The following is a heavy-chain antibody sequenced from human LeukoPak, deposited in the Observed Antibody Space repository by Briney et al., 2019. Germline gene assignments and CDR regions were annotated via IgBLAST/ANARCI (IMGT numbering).Heavy chain of an antibody. CDR1: GCTFSSYE. Sequence: GGSLRLSCAASGCTFSSYEMNWVRRARGTGLDWVSYISSSGSTIYYADSVKGRFTISRDDAKNSLYLQMNSLRAEDTAVYYCAKDARRTFGLSSGLYRGSYYFDYWGQGTLVTVSS. CDR3: AKDARRTFGLSSGLYRGSYYFDY. CDR2: ISSSGSTI. V-gene: IGHV3-48*03. J-gene: IGHJ4*02. D-gene: IGHD6-19*01.